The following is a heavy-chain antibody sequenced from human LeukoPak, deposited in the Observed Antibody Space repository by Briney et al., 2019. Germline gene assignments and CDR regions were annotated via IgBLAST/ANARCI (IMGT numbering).Heavy chain of an antibody. CDR2: ISTSSSYI. V-gene: IGHV3-21*04. Sequence: GGSLRLSCAASAFTFSSYSMNWVRQAPGKGLEWVSFISTSSSYIHYADSVKGRFTISRDNAKNSLYLQMNSLRAEDTGVYYCAKDSGWIQFIDWGQGTPVTVSS. D-gene: IGHD5-18*01. CDR3: AKDSGWIQFID. CDR1: AFTFSSYS. J-gene: IGHJ4*02.